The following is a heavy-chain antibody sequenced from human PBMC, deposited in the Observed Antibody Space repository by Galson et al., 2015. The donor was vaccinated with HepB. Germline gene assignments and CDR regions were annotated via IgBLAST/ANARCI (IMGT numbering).Heavy chain of an antibody. V-gene: IGHV1-69*13. CDR1: GGTFSSYA. J-gene: IGHJ3*02. CDR3: AREQLPPSPAFDI. D-gene: IGHD5-18*01. CDR2: IIPIFGTA. Sequence: SVKVSCKASGGTFSSYAISWVRQAPGQGLEWMGGIIPIFGTANYAQKFQGRVTITADESTSTAYMELSSLRSEDTAVYYCAREQLPPSPAFDIWGQGTMVTASS.